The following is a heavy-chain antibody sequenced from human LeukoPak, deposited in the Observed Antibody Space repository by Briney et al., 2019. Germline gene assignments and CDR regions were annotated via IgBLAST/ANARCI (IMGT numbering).Heavy chain of an antibody. CDR2: IYYSGST. CDR3: ARAIGYSLDY. J-gene: IGHJ4*02. CDR1: GGSISSYY. D-gene: IGHD5-18*01. Sequence: SETLSLTCTVSGGSISSYYWSWIRQPPGKGLEWIGYIYYSGSTNYNPSLKSRATISVDTSKNQFSLKLSSVTAADTAVYYCARAIGYSLDYWGQGTLVTVSS. V-gene: IGHV4-59*01.